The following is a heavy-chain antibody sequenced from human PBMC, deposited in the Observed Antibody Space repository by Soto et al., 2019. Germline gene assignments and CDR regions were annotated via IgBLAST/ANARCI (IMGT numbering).Heavy chain of an antibody. CDR1: GFTCSTYS. CDR3: ARALDFWSAYFDY. Sequence: GGSLRLSCAASGFTCSTYSRNWVRQAPGKGLEWVSYISSSSSTIFYTDSVKGRFTVSRDNSKNTLYLQMNSLRTEDTAVYYCARALDFWSAYFDYWGQGSLVTVSS. V-gene: IGHV3-48*01. J-gene: IGHJ4*02. D-gene: IGHD3-3*01. CDR2: ISSSSSTI.